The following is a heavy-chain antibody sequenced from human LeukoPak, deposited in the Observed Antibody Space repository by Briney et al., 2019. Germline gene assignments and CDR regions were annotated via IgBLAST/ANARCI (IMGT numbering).Heavy chain of an antibody. CDR2: ISSSGSTI. V-gene: IGHV3-48*03. CDR1: GFTFSSYE. CDR3: ARGRRRFGDDTFGY. J-gene: IGHJ4*02. D-gene: IGHD3-10*01. Sequence: GGPLRLSCAASGFTFSSYEMNWVRQAPGKGLEWVSYISSSGSTIYYADSVKGRFTISRDNAKNSLYLQMNSLRAEDTAVYYCARGRRRFGDDTFGYWGQGTLVTVSS.